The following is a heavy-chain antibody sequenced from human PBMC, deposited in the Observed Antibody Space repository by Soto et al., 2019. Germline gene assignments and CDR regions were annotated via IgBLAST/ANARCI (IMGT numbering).Heavy chain of an antibody. V-gene: IGHV4-30-4*08. CDR3: ASNSYGYIFYEY. Sequence: SETLSLTCTVPGGSISSGGYSWTWIRQHPGKGLEWIGSIYYSGSTYYNPSLKSRVTISVDTSKNQFSLKLSSVTAADTAVYYCASNSYGYIFYEYWGQGTLVTVSS. CDR2: IYYSGST. CDR1: GGSISSGGYS. D-gene: IGHD5-18*01. J-gene: IGHJ4*02.